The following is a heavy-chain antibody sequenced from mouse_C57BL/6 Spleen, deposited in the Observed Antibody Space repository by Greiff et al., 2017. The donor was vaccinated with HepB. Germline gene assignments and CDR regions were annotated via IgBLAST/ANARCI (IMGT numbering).Heavy chain of an antibody. CDR1: GYTFTSYW. V-gene: IGHV1-55*01. Sequence: VQLQQPGAELVKPGASVKMSCKASGYTFTSYWITWVKQRPGQGLEWIGDIYPGSGSTNYNEKFKSKATLTVDTSSSTAYMQLSSLTSEDSAVYYCARSPSFLGNFDVWGTGTTVTVSS. CDR2: IYPGSGST. D-gene: IGHD4-1*01. J-gene: IGHJ1*03. CDR3: ARSPSFLGNFDV.